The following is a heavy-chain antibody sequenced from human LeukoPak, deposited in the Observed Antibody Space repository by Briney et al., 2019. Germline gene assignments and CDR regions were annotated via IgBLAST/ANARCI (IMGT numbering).Heavy chain of an antibody. CDR1: GYTFTAYY. CDR2: INPNSGDT. D-gene: IGHD3-22*01. Sequence: ASVKVSCKASGYTFTAYYMHWVRQAPGQGLEWMGWINPNSGDTKYVQKFQGRVTMTRDTPIRTVYMELTGLRSDDTAVFYCARDYYDSRGYGSFDYWGQGTLVTVSS. V-gene: IGHV1-2*02. J-gene: IGHJ4*02. CDR3: ARDYYDSRGYGSFDY.